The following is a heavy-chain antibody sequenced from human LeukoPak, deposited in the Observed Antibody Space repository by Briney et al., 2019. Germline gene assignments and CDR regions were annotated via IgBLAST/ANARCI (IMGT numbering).Heavy chain of an antibody. CDR3: ATGITMVRGVKDY. D-gene: IGHD3-10*01. V-gene: IGHV3-30-3*01. CDR1: GFTFSSYA. CDR2: ISYDGSNK. J-gene: IGHJ4*02. Sequence: GGSLRLSCAASGFTFSSYAMHWVRQAPGKGLEWVAVISYDGSNKYYADSVKGRFTISRDNSKNTLYLQMNSLRAEDTAVYYCATGITMVRGVKDYWGQGTLVTVSS.